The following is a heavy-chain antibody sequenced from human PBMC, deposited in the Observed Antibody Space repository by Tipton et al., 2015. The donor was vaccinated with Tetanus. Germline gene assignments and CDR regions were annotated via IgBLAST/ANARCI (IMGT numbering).Heavy chain of an antibody. CDR2: IYPGDSDT. Sequence: QLVQSGGEVKKPGESLKISCKGSGYIFNNYWIGWVRQKPGKGLEWMGIIYPGDSDTRYSPSFQGQVTISVDKSINTAYLQWSSLKASDTSMFYCAGAHCTDGVCIFDFWGQGALVTVAS. J-gene: IGHJ4*02. V-gene: IGHV5-51*01. D-gene: IGHD2-8*01. CDR3: AGAHCTDGVCIFDF. CDR1: GYIFNNYW.